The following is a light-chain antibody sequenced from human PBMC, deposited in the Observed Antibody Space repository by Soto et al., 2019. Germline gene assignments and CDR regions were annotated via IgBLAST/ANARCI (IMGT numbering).Light chain of an antibody. CDR3: QQYNIYWT. Sequence: DIHMTQSPSTLSESEGERVSIACRASQSISSWLAWYQQKPGKAPKLLIYDAPSLESGVPSRFSGSGSGTEFTLTISSLQPDDFATYYCQQYNIYWTFGQGTKVDIK. V-gene: IGKV1-5*01. CDR1: QSISSW. CDR2: DAP. J-gene: IGKJ1*01.